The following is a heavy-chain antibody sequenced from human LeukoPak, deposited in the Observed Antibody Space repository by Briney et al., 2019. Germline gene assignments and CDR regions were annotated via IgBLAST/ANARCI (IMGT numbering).Heavy chain of an antibody. CDR2: IHHSGST. CDR3: ARDPQSGYSSGWYVGWFDP. J-gene: IGHJ5*02. V-gene: IGHV4-38-2*02. CDR1: CYSISSGYY. Sequence: SETLSLTCPVSCYSISSGYYWGWIRQPPGKGLEWIGSIHHSGSTYNSPSLKSRVPISLDTSKNQVSLKLSSVTAADTAVYYCARDPQSGYSSGWYVGWFDPWGQGTLVTVSS. D-gene: IGHD6-19*01.